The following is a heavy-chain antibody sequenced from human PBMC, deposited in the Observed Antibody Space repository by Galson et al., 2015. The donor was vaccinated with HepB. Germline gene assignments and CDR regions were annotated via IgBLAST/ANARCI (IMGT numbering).Heavy chain of an antibody. D-gene: IGHD3-22*01. CDR2: IRYDGSNK. CDR1: GFTFSSYG. J-gene: IGHJ6*02. V-gene: IGHV3-30*02. Sequence: SLRLSCAASGFTFSSYGMHWVRQAPGKGLEWVAFIRYDGSNKYYADSVKGRFTISRDNSKNTLYLQMNSLRAEDTAVYYCAKDYDSSGYLYYYYGMDVWGQGTTVTVSS. CDR3: AKDYDSSGYLYYYYGMDV.